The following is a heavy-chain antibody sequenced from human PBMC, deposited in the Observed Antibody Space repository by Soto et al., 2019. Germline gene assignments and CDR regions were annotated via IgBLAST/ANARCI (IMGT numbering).Heavy chain of an antibody. V-gene: IGHV1-18*01. CDR3: AREGEWELLFGGWICCAFDI. Sequence: QVQLVQSGAEVKKPGASVKVSCKASGYTFTSYGISWVRQAPGQGLEWMGWISAYNGNTNYAQKLQGRVTMTTDTSTSTAYMELRSLRSDDTAVYYCAREGEWELLFGGWICCAFDIWGQGTMVTVSS. CDR1: GYTFTSYG. J-gene: IGHJ3*02. CDR2: ISAYNGNT. D-gene: IGHD1-26*01.